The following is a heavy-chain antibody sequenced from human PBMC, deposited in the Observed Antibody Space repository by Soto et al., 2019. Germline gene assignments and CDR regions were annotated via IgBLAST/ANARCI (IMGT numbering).Heavy chain of an antibody. CDR1: GYSFTSYW. J-gene: IGHJ6*02. V-gene: IGHV5-10-1*01. Sequence: RGESLKISCKGSGYSFTSYWITWVRQLPAKGREWVGRIDPSDSYTDYSPSFQGHVTISADKSISTAYLQWSCLKASDTAMYYCARVVLLDPISSSSKYYYYGMAVWGQGTTVTVTS. CDR3: ARVVLLDPISSSSKYYYYGMAV. CDR2: IDPSDSYT. D-gene: IGHD6-6*01.